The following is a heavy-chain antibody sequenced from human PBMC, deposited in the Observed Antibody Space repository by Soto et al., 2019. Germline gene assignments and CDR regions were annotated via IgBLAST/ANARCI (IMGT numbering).Heavy chain of an antibody. CDR3: NRGSEYDFWSGYL. J-gene: IGHJ4*02. V-gene: IGHV1-69*06. D-gene: IGHD3-3*01. CDR2: IVPMFGTS. Sequence: QERLVQSGAEVRKPGSSVKVSCKVTGGTSTRYAINWVRQAPGQGIEWMGGIVPMFGTSKDEQKFQGRVTITADTSTNIAYMELRSLRSEDTAVYYCNRGSEYDFWSGYLWGQGTLVSVSS. CDR1: GGTSTRYA.